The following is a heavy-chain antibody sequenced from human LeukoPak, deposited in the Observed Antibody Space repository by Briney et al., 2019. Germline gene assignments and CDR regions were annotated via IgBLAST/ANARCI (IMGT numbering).Heavy chain of an antibody. CDR3: ARSPHPYYYYGMDV. CDR2: IYHSGST. CDR1: GGSVSSGGYS. V-gene: IGHV4-30-2*01. J-gene: IGHJ6*04. Sequence: PLQTLSLTCAVSGGSVSSGGYSWSWIRQPPGKGLEWIGYIYHSGSTYYNPSLKSRVTISVDRSKNQFSLKLSSVTAADTAVYYCARSPHPYYYYGMDVWGKGTTVTVSS.